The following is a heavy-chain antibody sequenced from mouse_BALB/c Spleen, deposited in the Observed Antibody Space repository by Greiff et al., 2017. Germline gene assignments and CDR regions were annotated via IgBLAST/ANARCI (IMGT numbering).Heavy chain of an antibody. CDR3: AVRYDYDSYYAMDY. V-gene: IGHV2-9*02. CDR2: IWAGGST. Sequence: QVQLKESGPGLVAPSQSLSITCTVSGFSLTSYGVHWVRQPPGKGLEWLGVIWAGGSTNYNSALMSRLSISKDNSKSQVFLKMNSLQTDDTAMYYCAVRYDYDSYYAMDYWGQGTSVTVSS. D-gene: IGHD2-4*01. CDR1: GFSLTSYG. J-gene: IGHJ4*01.